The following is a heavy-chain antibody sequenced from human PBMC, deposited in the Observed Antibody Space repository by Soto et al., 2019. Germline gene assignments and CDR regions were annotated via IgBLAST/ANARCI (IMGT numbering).Heavy chain of an antibody. J-gene: IGHJ3*02. D-gene: IGHD3-10*01. Sequence: SETLSLTCAVYGGSFSGYYWSWIRQPPGKGLEWIGEINHSGSTNYNPSLKSRVTISVDTSKNQFSLKLSSVTAADTAVYYCARGRRSYYYGSGSFAFDIWGQGTMVTVSS. CDR1: GGSFSGYY. CDR2: INHSGST. CDR3: ARGRRSYYYGSGSFAFDI. V-gene: IGHV4-34*01.